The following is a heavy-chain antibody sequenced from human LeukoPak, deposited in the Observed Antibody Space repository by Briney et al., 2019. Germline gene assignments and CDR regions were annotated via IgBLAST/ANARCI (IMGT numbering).Heavy chain of an antibody. CDR3: ARDRAYDYVWGSYRYIWFDP. J-gene: IGHJ5*02. V-gene: IGHV4-61*02. CDR2: IYTSGST. D-gene: IGHD3-16*02. Sequence: SSQTLSLTCTVSGGSISSGSYYWSWIRQPARKGLEWIGRIYTSGSTNYNPSLKSRVTISVDTSKNQFSLKLSSVTAADTAVYYCARDRAYDYVWGSYRYIWFDPWGQGTLVTVSS. CDR1: GGSISSGSYY.